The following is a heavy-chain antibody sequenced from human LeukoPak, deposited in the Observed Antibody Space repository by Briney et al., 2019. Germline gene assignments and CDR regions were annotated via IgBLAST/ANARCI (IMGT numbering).Heavy chain of an antibody. D-gene: IGHD2-21*01. Sequence: NPSETLSLTCTVSGGSISSYYWSWIRQPPGKGLEWIGYIYYSGSTTYNPSLKSRVTISVDTSKNQFSLKLSSVTAADTAVYYCARDRGGGGHFDSWGQGTLVTVSS. CDR3: ARDRGGGGHFDS. J-gene: IGHJ4*02. CDR1: GGSISSYY. CDR2: IYYSGST. V-gene: IGHV4-59*01.